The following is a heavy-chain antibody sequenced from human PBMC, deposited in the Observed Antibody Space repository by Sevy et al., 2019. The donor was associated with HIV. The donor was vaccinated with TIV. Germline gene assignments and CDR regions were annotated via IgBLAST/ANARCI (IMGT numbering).Heavy chain of an antibody. D-gene: IGHD6-13*01. J-gene: IGHJ4*02. V-gene: IGHV3-30*18. CDR2: ISYDGSIK. CDR3: AKDPGYSSDWYALAFYFDY. Sequence: GGSLRLSCAASRFTFSGYAMHWVRQAPGQGLKWVAAISYDGSIKYYADSVKGRFTISRDNSKNTLYQQMNSLRAEDTAVYYCAKDPGYSSDWYALAFYFDYWGQGTLVTVSS. CDR1: RFTFSGYA.